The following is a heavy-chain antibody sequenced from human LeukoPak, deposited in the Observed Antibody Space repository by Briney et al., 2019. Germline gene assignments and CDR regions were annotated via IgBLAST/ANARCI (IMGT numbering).Heavy chain of an antibody. CDR3: ARDILSQGPNAFDI. CDR2: IDNAGSIT. J-gene: IGHJ3*02. V-gene: IGHV3-74*03. CDR1: GFTFSNYW. Sequence: GGSLRLSCAASGFTFSNYWIHWVRQAPGKGLVWVSRIDNAGSITTYADSVKGRFTISRDNAENTLYLQMNSLRAEDTAVYYCARDILSQGPNAFDIWGQGTMVTVSS. D-gene: IGHD2/OR15-2a*01.